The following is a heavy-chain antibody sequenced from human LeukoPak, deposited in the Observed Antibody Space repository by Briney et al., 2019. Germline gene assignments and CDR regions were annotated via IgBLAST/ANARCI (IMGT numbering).Heavy chain of an antibody. V-gene: IGHV3-7*01. Sequence: GGSLRLSCAASGFSFSGYWMSWVRQAPGKGLEWVANINKDGSENYYVDSVRGRFTISRDNAKNSLYLQMNSLRAKDTAVYYCARRYCSGSSCYSVDYWGQGTLVTVSS. J-gene: IGHJ4*02. CDR3: ARRYCSGSSCYSVDY. D-gene: IGHD2-15*01. CDR2: INKDGSEN. CDR1: GFSFSGYW.